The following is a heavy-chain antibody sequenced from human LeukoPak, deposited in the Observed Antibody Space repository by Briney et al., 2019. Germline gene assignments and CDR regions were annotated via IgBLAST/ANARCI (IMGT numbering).Heavy chain of an antibody. V-gene: IGHV3-73*01. Sequence: GGSLRLSCAASGFTVSSNHMSWVRQAPGKGLEWVGRLRSKANNYATHYAASVRGRFTISRDDSKNTRYLEMNSLKVEDTAVYYCTSQAGYSSSWKTWGQGTLVTVSS. J-gene: IGHJ5*02. CDR1: GFTVSSNH. CDR3: TSQAGYSSSWKT. D-gene: IGHD6-13*01. CDR2: LRSKANNYAT.